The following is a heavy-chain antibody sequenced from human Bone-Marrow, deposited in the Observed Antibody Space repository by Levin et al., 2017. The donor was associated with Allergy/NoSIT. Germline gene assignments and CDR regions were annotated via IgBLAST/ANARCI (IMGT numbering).Heavy chain of an antibody. CDR2: MSNDGSDE. CDR1: GFIFKNYA. V-gene: IGHV3-30*04. D-gene: IGHD5-12*01. J-gene: IGHJ5*02. Sequence: PGGSLRLSCVASGFIFKNYAMHWIRQATGKGLEWVAVMSNDGSDEYYVDSVKGRFTISRDNSKNMLYLQMNSLRAEDTAVYYCAREGLVATILFSTERFDPWGQGTQVTVSS. CDR3: AREGLVATILFSTERFDP.